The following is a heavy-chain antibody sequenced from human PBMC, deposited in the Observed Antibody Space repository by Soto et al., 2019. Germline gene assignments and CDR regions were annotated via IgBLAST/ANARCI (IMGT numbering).Heavy chain of an antibody. J-gene: IGHJ6*02. CDR1: GYIFVNYG. CDR3: AMVENYVTPTPQDV. D-gene: IGHD3-16*01. Sequence: QVQLVQSGDEVRKPGSSVKVSCKASGYIFVNYGIAWVRQAPGQGLEWMGWINPYSGNPHYASKVQGRLTMTTDTSTRTAYMDRGSLTSAATAVYYCAMVENYVTPTPQDVWGQGTTVTVSS. V-gene: IGHV1-18*01. CDR2: INPYSGNP.